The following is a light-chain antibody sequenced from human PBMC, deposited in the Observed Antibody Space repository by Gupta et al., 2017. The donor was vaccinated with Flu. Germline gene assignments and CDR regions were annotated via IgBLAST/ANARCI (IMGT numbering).Light chain of an antibody. CDR1: QSVSSSD. CDR2: AAS. V-gene: IGKV3-20*01. CDR3: QQDGNSPRT. Sequence: IVLTHSPGTLSLSPGEGATLSCRASQSVSSSDLAWYQQKPGQAPRLLIYAASSRATGTPDRFSGSASGTDFALTISRHDPEDFAVYYCQQDGNSPRTFGQWTKVEIK. J-gene: IGKJ1*01.